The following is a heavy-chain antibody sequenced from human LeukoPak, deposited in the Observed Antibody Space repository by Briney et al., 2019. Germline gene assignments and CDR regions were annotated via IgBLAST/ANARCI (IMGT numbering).Heavy chain of an antibody. D-gene: IGHD2-2*02. Sequence: SETLSLTCTVSGGSISSYYWSWIRQPPGKGLEWIGYIYYSGSTNYNPSLKSRVTISVDTSKNQFSLKLSSVTAADTAVYYCASSGYCSSTSCYTGDYFDYWGQGTLVTVSS. CDR2: IYYSGST. CDR3: ASSGYCSSTSCYTGDYFDY. J-gene: IGHJ4*02. V-gene: IGHV4-59*01. CDR1: GGSISSYY.